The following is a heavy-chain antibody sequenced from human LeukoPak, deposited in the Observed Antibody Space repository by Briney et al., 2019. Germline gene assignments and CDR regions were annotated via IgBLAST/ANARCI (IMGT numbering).Heavy chain of an antibody. J-gene: IGHJ6*02. Sequence: SETLSLTCTVSGASISSYYWSWIRQPPGKGLEWIGYIHHSGGANYNPSLKSRVTISVDTSKNQFSLKLSSVTAADTAVYYCARAGAPYGSGNYYNSDVWGQGTTVTVS. CDR1: GASISSYY. CDR3: ARAGAPYGSGNYYNSDV. V-gene: IGHV4-59*01. CDR2: IHHSGGA. D-gene: IGHD3-10*01.